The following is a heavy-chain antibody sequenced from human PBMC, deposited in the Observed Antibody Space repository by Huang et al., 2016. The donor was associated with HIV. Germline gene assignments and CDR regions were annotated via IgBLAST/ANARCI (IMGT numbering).Heavy chain of an antibody. CDR3: ARDRDFYDSSGYWGFNYFDY. D-gene: IGHD3-22*01. J-gene: IGHJ4*02. CDR1: GYAFTSYY. Sequence: QVQLVQSGAEVKKPGASVKVSCKASGYAFTSYYMHWVRQAPGQGLEWMGIINPSDGSTSYEQKCQGKVTTTRDTSTNTVFMELSSLRSEDTAVYYCARDRDFYDSSGYWGFNYFDYWGQGTLVTVSS. V-gene: IGHV1-46*01. CDR2: INPSDGST.